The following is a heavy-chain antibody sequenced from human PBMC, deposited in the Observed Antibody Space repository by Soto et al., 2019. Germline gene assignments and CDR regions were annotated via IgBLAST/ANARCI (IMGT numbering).Heavy chain of an antibody. CDR2: IYYSGST. J-gene: IGHJ4*02. V-gene: IGHV4-30-4*01. CDR3: ARLYSNYFYYFDY. D-gene: IGHD4-4*01. Sequence: PSETLSLTCTVSGGSISSGDYYFSCIRQPPGKGLEWIGYIYYSGSTYYNPPLKSRVTISVDTSKNQFFLKLSSVTAADTAVYYCARLYSNYFYYFDYWGQGTLVTVSS. CDR1: GGSISSGDYY.